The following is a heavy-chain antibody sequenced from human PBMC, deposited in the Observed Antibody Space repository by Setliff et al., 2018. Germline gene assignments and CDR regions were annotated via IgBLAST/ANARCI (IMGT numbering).Heavy chain of an antibody. Sequence: RGSLKISCAASGLPVSGNYMSWVRQAPGKGPEWVSIIYSDGRTFYADSVKGRFLISRDNSKNTLYLQMSSLRAEDTAVYYCARGIVAPSRWDYFDYWGQGTLVTVSS. J-gene: IGHJ4*02. CDR3: ARGIVAPSRWDYFDY. CDR1: GLPVSGNY. CDR2: IYSDGRT. D-gene: IGHD1-26*01. V-gene: IGHV3-66*01.